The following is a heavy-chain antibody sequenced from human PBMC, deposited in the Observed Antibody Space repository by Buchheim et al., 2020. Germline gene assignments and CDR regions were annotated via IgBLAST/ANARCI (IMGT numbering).Heavy chain of an antibody. J-gene: IGHJ4*02. D-gene: IGHD6-19*01. V-gene: IGHV1-46*01. CDR2: INPSSGRT. CDR1: GYTFTNYH. CDR3: ARDNSDWSSDY. Sequence: QVQLVQSGAEVTKPGASVKASCKASGYTFTNYHMHWVRQAPGQGLEWMAIINPSSGRTRYAQKFQGRVTVTRDTSTSTVDMELSSLSSEDTAVYYCARDNSDWSSDYWGAG.